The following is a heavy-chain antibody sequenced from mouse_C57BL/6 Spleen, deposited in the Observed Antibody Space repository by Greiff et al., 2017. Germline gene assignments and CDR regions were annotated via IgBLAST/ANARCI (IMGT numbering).Heavy chain of an antibody. V-gene: IGHV5-16*01. D-gene: IGHD2-3*01. CDR1: GFTFCDYY. Sequence: EVKLVESEGGLVQPGSSMKLSCTASGFTFCDYYMAWVRQVPEKGLEWVANINYDGSSTYYLDFLKSRFIISRDNAKSILYLQMSSLKSEDTATYYCARDNDGYCFDYWGRGTTHTGSS. CDR2: INYDGSST. CDR3: ARDNDGYCFDY. J-gene: IGHJ2*01.